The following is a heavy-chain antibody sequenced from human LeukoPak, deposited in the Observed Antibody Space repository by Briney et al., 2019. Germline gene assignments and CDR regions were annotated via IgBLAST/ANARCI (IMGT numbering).Heavy chain of an antibody. CDR1: GYTFTGYY. Sequence: ASVKVSCKTSGYTFTGYYIHWVRQAPGQGLEWMGWINPNSGGTNYAQKFQGRVTMTRDTSISTAYMELSRLGSDDTAVYYCARRKDCSGGSCYLTGYMDVWGKGTTVTVSS. J-gene: IGHJ6*03. CDR2: INPNSGGT. D-gene: IGHD2-15*01. V-gene: IGHV1-2*02. CDR3: ARRKDCSGGSCYLTGYMDV.